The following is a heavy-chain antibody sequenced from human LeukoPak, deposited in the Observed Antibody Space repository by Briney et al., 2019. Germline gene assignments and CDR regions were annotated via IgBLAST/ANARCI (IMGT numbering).Heavy chain of an antibody. CDR1: GFTFSSYG. J-gene: IGHJ4*02. D-gene: IGHD3-22*01. CDR3: HSSGYYGFDY. Sequence: AGGSLRLSCAASGFTFSSYGMHWVRQAPGKGLEWVAFIRYDGSNKYYADSVKGRFAISRDNSKNTLYLQMNSLRAEDTAVYYGHSSGYYGFDYWGQGTLVTVSS. CDR2: IRYDGSNK. V-gene: IGHV3-30*02.